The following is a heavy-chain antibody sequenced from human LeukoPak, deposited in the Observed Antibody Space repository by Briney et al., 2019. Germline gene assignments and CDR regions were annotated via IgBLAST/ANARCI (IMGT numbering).Heavy chain of an antibody. D-gene: IGHD3-10*01. CDR3: ARVPQGSYVGWAISYYFDY. Sequence: ASVTVSFKASGYTFTSYDINWVRQATGQGLERMGWMNPNSGNTGYAQKFQGRDTMTRNTSISTAYMELSSLRSEHTAVYYCARVPQGSYVGWAISYYFDYWGQGTLVTVSS. J-gene: IGHJ4*02. CDR2: MNPNSGNT. CDR1: GYTFTSYD. V-gene: IGHV1-8*01.